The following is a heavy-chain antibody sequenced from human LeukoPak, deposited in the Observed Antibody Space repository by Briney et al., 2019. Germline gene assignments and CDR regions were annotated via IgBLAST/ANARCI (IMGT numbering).Heavy chain of an antibody. CDR1: GFTFCNYW. J-gene: IGHJ6*03. Sequence: PGGSLSLSCAASGFTFCNYWMHWVRQAPGEGLVWVSRINTDGSNTNYADSVRGRFTISRDNAKNTLYLQMNSLRPEDTAVYYCVRPYCSSTNCPDYYYYYYMDVWAKGATVTVFS. D-gene: IGHD2-2*01. CDR2: INTDGSNT. CDR3: VRPYCSSTNCPDYYYYYYMDV. V-gene: IGHV3-74*01.